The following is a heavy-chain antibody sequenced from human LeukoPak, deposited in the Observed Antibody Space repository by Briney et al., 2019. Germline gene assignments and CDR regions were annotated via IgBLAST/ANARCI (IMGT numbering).Heavy chain of an antibody. CDR1: GGSIRSYY. Sequence: SETLSLTCTVSGGSIRSYYWSWIWQPPGKRLEWIGYIYYSGATTRNPSLESRVTISLDASKNQFSLRLSSVTAADTAVYYCARIQSSASPFDYWGQGTLVTVSS. CDR2: IYYSGAT. J-gene: IGHJ4*02. CDR3: ARIQSSASPFDY. V-gene: IGHV4-59*01. D-gene: IGHD2-2*01.